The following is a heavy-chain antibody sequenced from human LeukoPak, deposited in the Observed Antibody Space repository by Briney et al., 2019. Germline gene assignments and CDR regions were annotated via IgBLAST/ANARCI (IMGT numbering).Heavy chain of an antibody. V-gene: IGHV3-74*01. CDR3: ARDKYGGNSNAFDI. J-gene: IGHJ3*02. CDR1: GFTFSSYW. Sequence: GGSLRLSCAASGFTFSSYWMRWVRQVPGKGLVWVSRIGTDGSSTTYADYVKGRFTISRDNAKKTLYLQMNSLRAEDTAVYYCARDKYGGNSNAFDIWGQGTLVTVSS. D-gene: IGHD4-23*01. CDR2: IGTDGSST.